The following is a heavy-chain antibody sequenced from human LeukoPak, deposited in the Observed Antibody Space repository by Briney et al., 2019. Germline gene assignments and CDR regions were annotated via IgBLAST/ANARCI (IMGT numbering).Heavy chain of an antibody. D-gene: IGHD3-22*01. Sequence: GGSLRLSCAASGFAFSSYGMHWVRQAPGKGLEWVAVISYDGSNKYYADSVKGRFTISRDNAKNSLYLQMSRLRAEDTAVYYCAREKLSFFDSSGYFDYWGQGTLVTVSS. CDR1: GFAFSSYG. CDR2: ISYDGSNK. J-gene: IGHJ4*02. CDR3: AREKLSFFDSSGYFDY. V-gene: IGHV3-30*03.